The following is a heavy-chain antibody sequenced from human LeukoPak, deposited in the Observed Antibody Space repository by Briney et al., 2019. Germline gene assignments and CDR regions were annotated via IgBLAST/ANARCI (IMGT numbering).Heavy chain of an antibody. V-gene: IGHV3-48*02. D-gene: IGHD6-19*01. J-gene: IGHJ4*02. Sequence: GGSLRLSCAASGFTFSTYAMSWVRLAPGKGLEWVSYVSSSSTTISYADSVKGRFTISRDNAKNSLYLQMNSLRDEDTAVYYCARAGGGGSGWYDYWGQGTLVTVSS. CDR2: VSSSSTTI. CDR3: ARAGGGGSGWYDY. CDR1: GFTFSTYA.